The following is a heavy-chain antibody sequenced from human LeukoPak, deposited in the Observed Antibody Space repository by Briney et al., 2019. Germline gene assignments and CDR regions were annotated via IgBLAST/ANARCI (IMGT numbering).Heavy chain of an antibody. CDR2: IIPIFGTA. J-gene: IGHJ4*02. Sequence: VKVSCKASGGTFSSYAISWVRQAPGQGLEWMGGIIPIFGTANYAQKFQGRVTITTDESTSTAYMELSSLKSEDTAVYYCARGPLEQYYYDSSGYYYPFDYWGQGTLVTVSS. CDR3: ARGPLEQYYYDSSGYYYPFDY. D-gene: IGHD3-22*01. V-gene: IGHV1-69*05. CDR1: GGTFSSYA.